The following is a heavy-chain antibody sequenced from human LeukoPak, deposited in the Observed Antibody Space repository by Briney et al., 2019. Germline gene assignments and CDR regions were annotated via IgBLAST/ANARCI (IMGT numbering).Heavy chain of an antibody. Sequence: GGSLRLSCAASGFTFSSYSMNWVRQAPGKGLEWVSYISSSSSTIYYADSVKGRFTISRDNAKNSLYLQMNSLRAEDTAVYYCAREGHYDFWSGYRNNGYFDYWGQGTLVTVSS. CDR3: AREGHYDFWSGYRNNGYFDY. CDR1: GFTFSSYS. J-gene: IGHJ4*02. D-gene: IGHD3-3*01. CDR2: ISSSSSTI. V-gene: IGHV3-48*01.